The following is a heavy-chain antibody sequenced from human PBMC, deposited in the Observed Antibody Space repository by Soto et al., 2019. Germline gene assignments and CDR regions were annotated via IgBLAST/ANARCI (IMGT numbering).Heavy chain of an antibody. CDR1: GFIFSSYG. CDR2: ISYEGSHT. Sequence: QVQLVESGGGVVQPGRSLRLSCAASGFIFSSYGMHWVRQAPGKGLEWVAVISYEGSHTYYADSVKGRFTINSDNSKNWLYLKMNSLRPEDTAVYYCAKEVHCGGGSCSWSEGFDYWGQETLLTVSS. D-gene: IGHD2-15*01. J-gene: IGHJ4*02. V-gene: IGHV3-30*18. CDR3: AKEVHCGGGSCSWSEGFDY.